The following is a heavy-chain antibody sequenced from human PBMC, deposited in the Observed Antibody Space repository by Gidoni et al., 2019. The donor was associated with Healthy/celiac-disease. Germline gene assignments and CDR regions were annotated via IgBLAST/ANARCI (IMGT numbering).Heavy chain of an antibody. Sequence: EVQLVESGGGLVKPGGALRRSCAASGVTFSSYSMNWVRQAPGRGLEWVSSISSSSRYISYADSVKGRFTISRDNAKNSLYLQMNSLRAEDTAVYYCASDSPWRIGSGGAFDIWGQGTMVTVSS. V-gene: IGHV3-21*01. CDR3: ASDSPWRIGSGGAFDI. D-gene: IGHD3-3*01. J-gene: IGHJ3*02. CDR1: GVTFSSYS. CDR2: ISSSSRYI.